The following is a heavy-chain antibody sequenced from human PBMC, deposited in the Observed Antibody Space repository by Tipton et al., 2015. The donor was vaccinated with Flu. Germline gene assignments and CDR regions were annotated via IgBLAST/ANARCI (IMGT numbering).Heavy chain of an antibody. V-gene: IGHV3-30*18. D-gene: IGHD3-10*01. CDR3: AKDLLLWFGENGMAG. CDR2: ISYDGSNK. CDR1: GFTFSSYG. J-gene: IGHJ6*02. Sequence: SLRLSCAASGFTFSSYGMHWVRQAPGKGLEWVAVISYDGSNKYYADSVKGRFTISRDNSKNTLYLQMNSLRAEDTAVYYRAKDLLLWFGENGMAGWGQGSTVTVSS.